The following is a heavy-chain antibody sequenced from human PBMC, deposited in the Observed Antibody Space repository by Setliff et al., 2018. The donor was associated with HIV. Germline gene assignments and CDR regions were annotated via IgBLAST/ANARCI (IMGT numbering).Heavy chain of an antibody. CDR3: ARDYLYYNLYNGSPVYGMDV. D-gene: IGHD3-3*01. Sequence: PGGSLRLSCVASGFAFDDYSMHWVRQAPGKGLEWVSLISWDGSSTFYADSVKGRFTVSRDNSKNSLYLQMNSLRVEDTAVYYCARDYLYYNLYNGSPVYGMDVWGQGTTVTVSS. V-gene: IGHV3-43*01. CDR1: GFAFDDYS. CDR2: ISWDGSST. J-gene: IGHJ6*02.